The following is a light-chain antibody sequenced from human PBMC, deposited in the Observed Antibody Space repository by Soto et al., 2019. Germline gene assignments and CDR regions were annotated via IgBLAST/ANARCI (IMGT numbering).Light chain of an antibody. CDR3: QQGDSFPFT. V-gene: IGKV1-12*01. CDR2: AAS. CDR1: QDISSW. Sequence: DIQMTHSPSSVSASVGDRVTITCRASQDISSWVAWYQQKPGKAPKLLISAASSLQSGVPRRFSGSGSGTDLTLIISSLQPEDFATYFCQQGDSFPFTFGGGTKVDIK. J-gene: IGKJ4*01.